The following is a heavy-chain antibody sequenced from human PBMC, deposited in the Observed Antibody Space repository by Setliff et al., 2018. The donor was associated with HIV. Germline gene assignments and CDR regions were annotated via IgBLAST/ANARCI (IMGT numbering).Heavy chain of an antibody. CDR3: ARLGYSGSLVGAFDI. D-gene: IGHD1-26*01. Sequence: SETLSLTCTVSGYSISSGYYWGWIRQPPGKGLEWIGSIYHSGITYYNSSLKSRVTISVDTSKNQFSLNLTSVPAADTAVYYCARLGYSGSLVGAFDIWGQGTMVTVSS. V-gene: IGHV4-38-2*02. J-gene: IGHJ3*02. CDR2: IYHSGIT. CDR1: GYSISSGYY.